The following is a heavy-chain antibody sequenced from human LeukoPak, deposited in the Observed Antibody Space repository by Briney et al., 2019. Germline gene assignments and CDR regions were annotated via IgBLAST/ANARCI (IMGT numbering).Heavy chain of an antibody. Sequence: GGSRRLSCAASGFTFNTYAMHWVRQAPGKGLEWVAVISYDGSNKYYADSVKGRFTISRDNSKNTLYLQMNSLRAEDTAVYYCARVGTVVHFDYWGQGTLVTVSS. CDR2: ISYDGSNK. D-gene: IGHD4-23*01. CDR1: GFTFNTYA. J-gene: IGHJ4*02. V-gene: IGHV3-30-3*01. CDR3: ARVGTVVHFDY.